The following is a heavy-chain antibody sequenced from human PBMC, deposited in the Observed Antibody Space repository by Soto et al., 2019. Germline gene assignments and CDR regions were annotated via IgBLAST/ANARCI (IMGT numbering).Heavy chain of an antibody. CDR2: IIPIFGTA. J-gene: IGHJ6*02. CDR3: AREREKDIVLVPAAPDYYYYGMDV. V-gene: IGHV1-69*13. Sequence: SVKVSCKASGGTFSSYAISWVRQAPGQGLEWMGGIIPIFGTANYAQKFQGRVTITADESTSTAYMELSSLRSEDTAVYYCAREREKDIVLVPAAPDYYYYGMDVWGQGTTVTVSS. CDR1: GGTFSSYA. D-gene: IGHD2-2*01.